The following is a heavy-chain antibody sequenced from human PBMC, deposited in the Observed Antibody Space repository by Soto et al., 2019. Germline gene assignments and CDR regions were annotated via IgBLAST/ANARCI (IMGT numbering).Heavy chain of an antibody. CDR1: GGSFSGYY. CDR2: INHSGST. V-gene: IGHV4-34*01. J-gene: IGHJ6*02. D-gene: IGHD4-17*01. Sequence: SETLSLTCAVYGGSFSGYYWSWIRQPPGKGLEWIGEINHSGSTNYNPSLKSRVTISVDTSKNQFSLKLSSVTAADTAVYYCARARYYGTPRGWRLGLYYYGMDVWGQGTTVTVSS. CDR3: ARARYYGTPRGWRLGLYYYGMDV.